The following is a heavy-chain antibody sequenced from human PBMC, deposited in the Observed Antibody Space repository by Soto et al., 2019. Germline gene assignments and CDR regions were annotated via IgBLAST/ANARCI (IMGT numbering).Heavy chain of an antibody. J-gene: IGHJ4*02. CDR2: ISSNGGST. V-gene: IGHV3-64*01. D-gene: IGHD3-3*01. CDR1: GFTFSSYS. Sequence: EVQLVESGGGLVQPGGSLRLSCAASGFTFSSYSMHWVRQAPGKGLEYVSAISSNGGSTYYANSVKGRFTISRDNSKNTLYLQMGSLRAEDMAVYYCARGPSVRFLEWLLPFDYWGQGTLVTVSS. CDR3: ARGPSVRFLEWLLPFDY.